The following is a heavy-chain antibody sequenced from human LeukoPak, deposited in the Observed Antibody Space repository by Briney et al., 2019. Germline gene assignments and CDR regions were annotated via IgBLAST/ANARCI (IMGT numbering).Heavy chain of an antibody. J-gene: IGHJ4*02. CDR3: ARAAKTYDC. CDR2: IKQDGSEK. V-gene: IGHV3-7*01. CDR1: GFTFSNYW. Sequence: GGSLRLSCAASGFTFSNYWMSWARQAPGKGLEWVANIKQDGSEKYYVDSVKGRFTISRDNAKNSLYPQMNSLRAEDTAIYYCARAAKTYDCWGQGTLVTVSS.